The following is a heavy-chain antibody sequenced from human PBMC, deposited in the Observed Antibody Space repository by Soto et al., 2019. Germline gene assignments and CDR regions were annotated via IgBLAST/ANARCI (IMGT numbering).Heavy chain of an antibody. CDR3: ARDTFGAGYYYGMDV. V-gene: IGHV1-46*01. CDR1: GYTFTSYY. D-gene: IGHD3-3*01. Sequence: ASVKVSCKASGYTFTSYYMHWVRQAPGQGLEWMGIINPSGGSTSYAQKFQGRVTMTRDTSTSTVYMELSSRRSEDTAVYYCARDTFGAGYYYGMDVWGQGTTVTVSS. CDR2: INPSGGST. J-gene: IGHJ6*02.